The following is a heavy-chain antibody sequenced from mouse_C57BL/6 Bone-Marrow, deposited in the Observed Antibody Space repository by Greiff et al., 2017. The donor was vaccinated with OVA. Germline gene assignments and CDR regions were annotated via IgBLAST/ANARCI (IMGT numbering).Heavy chain of an antibody. CDR1: GYTFTNYW. CDR2: IYPGGGYT. V-gene: IGHV1-63*01. CDR3: ARRENSNLWYFDV. J-gene: IGHJ1*03. D-gene: IGHD2-5*01. Sequence: QVQLKQSGAELVRPGTSVKMSCKASGYTFTNYWIGWAKQRPGHGLEWIGDIYPGGGYTNYNEKFKGKATLTADKSSSTAYMQFSSLTSEDSAIYYCARRENSNLWYFDVWGTGTTVTVSS.